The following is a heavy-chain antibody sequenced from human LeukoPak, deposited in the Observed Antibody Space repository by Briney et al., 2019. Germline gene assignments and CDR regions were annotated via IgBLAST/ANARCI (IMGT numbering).Heavy chain of an antibody. J-gene: IGHJ4*02. D-gene: IGHD6-6*01. V-gene: IGHV3-7*05. CDR2: IKPDGSEK. CDR1: GFTFSDYY. CDR3: ARDLVNY. Sequence: PGGSLRLSCAASGFTFSDYYMSWVRQAPGKGLEWVATIKPDGSEKYYVDSVKGRFTISRDNAKESLYLQMNSLRAEDTAVYYCARDLVNYWGQGTLVTVSS.